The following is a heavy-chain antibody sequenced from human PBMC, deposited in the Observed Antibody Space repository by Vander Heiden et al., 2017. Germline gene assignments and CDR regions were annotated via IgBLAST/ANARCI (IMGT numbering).Heavy chain of an antibody. V-gene: IGHV5-10-1*03. CDR2: IHPSDSYT. CDR1: GYTFRNYW. J-gene: IGHJ2*01. CDR3: ARLSANYYGTDWHFDL. D-gene: IGHD1-26*01. Sequence: EVQLVPSGAEVKKPGESLKISCKGSGYTFRNYWINWVRQEPGKGLEWLGRIHPSDSYTNYSPSFQGHVTISVDNSISTAYLQWGSLKASDSGMYFCARLSANYYGTDWHFDLWGRGTLVTVSS.